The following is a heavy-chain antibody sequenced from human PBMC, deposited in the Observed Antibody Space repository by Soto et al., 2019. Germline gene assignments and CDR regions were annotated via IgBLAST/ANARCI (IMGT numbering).Heavy chain of an antibody. CDR1: GGTFSSYA. CDR2: IIPIFGTA. V-gene: IGHV1-69*06. J-gene: IGHJ3*02. CDR3: ASETGTTTGRAFDI. Sequence: GASVKVSCKSSGGTFSSYAISWVRQAPGQGLEWMGGIIPIFGTANYAQKFQGRVTITADKSTSTAYMELSSLRSEDTAVYYCASETGTTTGRAFDIWGQGTMVTVSS. D-gene: IGHD1-7*01.